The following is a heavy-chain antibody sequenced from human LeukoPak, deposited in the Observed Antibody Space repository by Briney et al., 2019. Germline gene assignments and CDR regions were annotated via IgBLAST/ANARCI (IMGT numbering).Heavy chain of an antibody. Sequence: SETLSLTCTVSGGSISAYYWSWIRQPPGKGLEWIGYIYHSGSTYYNPSLKSRVTISVDRSKNQFSLKLSSVTAADTAVYYCARSGIAAAGTRVAFDIWGQGTMVTVSS. V-gene: IGHV4-59*12. D-gene: IGHD6-13*01. CDR2: IYHSGST. CDR3: ARSGIAAAGTRVAFDI. CDR1: GGSISAYY. J-gene: IGHJ3*02.